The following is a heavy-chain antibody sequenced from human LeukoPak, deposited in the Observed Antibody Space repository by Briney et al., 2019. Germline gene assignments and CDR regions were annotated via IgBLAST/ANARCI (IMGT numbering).Heavy chain of an antibody. CDR1: GGSISSYY. CDR2: IYYSGST. D-gene: IGHD2-15*01. CDR3: ARDAGCSGGSCYSALDY. J-gene: IGHJ4*02. V-gene: IGHV4-59*01. Sequence: PSETRSLTCTVSGGSISSYYWSWIRQPPGKGLEWIGYIYYSGSTNYNPSLKSRVTISVDTSKNQFSLKLSSVTAADTAVYYCARDAGCSGGSCYSALDYWGQGTLVTVSS.